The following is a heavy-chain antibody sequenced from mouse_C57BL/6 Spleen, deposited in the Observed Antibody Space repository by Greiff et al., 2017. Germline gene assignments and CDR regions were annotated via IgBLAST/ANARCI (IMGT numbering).Heavy chain of an antibody. V-gene: IGHV1-54*01. D-gene: IGHD2-4*01. CDR1: GYAFTNYL. CDR3: SRTEDYDAMDY. J-gene: IGHJ4*01. CDR2: INPGSGGT. Sequence: QVQLQQSGAELVRPGTSVKVSCKASGYAFTNYLIEWVKQRPGQGLEWIGVINPGSGGTNYNEKFKGKATLTAGKSSSTAYMQLSSLTAEDSAVYFCSRTEDYDAMDYWGQGTSVTVSS.